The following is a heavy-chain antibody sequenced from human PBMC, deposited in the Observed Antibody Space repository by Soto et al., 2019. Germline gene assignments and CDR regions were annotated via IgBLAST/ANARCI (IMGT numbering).Heavy chain of an antibody. CDR2: IYYSGST. CDR3: ARVGSSSWTGTRPTGNWWFDP. CDR1: GGSISSYY. D-gene: IGHD6-13*01. Sequence: PSETLSLTCTVSGGSISSYYWSWIRQPPGKGLEWIGYIYYSGSTNYNPSLKSRVTISVDTSKNQFSLKLSSVTAADTAVYYCARVGSSSWTGTRPTGNWWFDPWGQGTLVTVSS. V-gene: IGHV4-59*01. J-gene: IGHJ5*02.